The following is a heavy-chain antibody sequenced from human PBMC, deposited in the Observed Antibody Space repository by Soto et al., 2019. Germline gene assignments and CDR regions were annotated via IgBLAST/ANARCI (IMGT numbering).Heavy chain of an antibody. V-gene: IGHV4-31*03. CDR3: ARAAQLYPGLYGDYPYYFDY. D-gene: IGHD4-17*01. J-gene: IGHJ4*02. CDR2: IYYSGST. CDR1: GGSISSGGYY. Sequence: SETLSLTSTVSGGSISSGGYYWSWIRQHPGKGLDWIGYIYYSGSTYYNPSLKSRVTISVDTSKNQFSLKLSSVTAADTAVYYCARAAQLYPGLYGDYPYYFDYWGQGTLVTVSS.